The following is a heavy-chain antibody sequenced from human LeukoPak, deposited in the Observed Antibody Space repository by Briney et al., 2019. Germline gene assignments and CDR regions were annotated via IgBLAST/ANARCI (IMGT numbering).Heavy chain of an antibody. CDR3: AGGSYLSGARIDY. J-gene: IGHJ4*02. CDR1: EFTFNNYA. CDR2: ISGGGGTT. V-gene: IGHV3-23*01. D-gene: IGHD1-26*01. Sequence: PGGSLRLSCAASEFTFNNYAMNWVRQAPGKGLQWVSTISGGGGTTYYADSVKGRFTISRDNSKNTLYLQMNSLRAEDTAVYYCAGGSYLSGARIDYWGQGTLVTVSS.